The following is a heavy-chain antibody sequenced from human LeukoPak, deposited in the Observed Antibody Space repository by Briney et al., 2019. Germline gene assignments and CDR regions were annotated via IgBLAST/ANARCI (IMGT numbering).Heavy chain of an antibody. V-gene: IGHV6-1*01. Sequence: SQTLSLTCVVSSDSGSSKNGAWNWIRQSPSRGLEWLGRTYYRSKWYNDYAESMEGRMTISQDTSKNQYSLHLNSVTPDDTAVYYCARDFGTTGWHTFDYWGQGTLVTVSS. CDR1: SDSGSSKNGA. CDR2: TYYRSKWYN. D-gene: IGHD6-19*01. CDR3: ARDFGTTGWHTFDY. J-gene: IGHJ4*02.